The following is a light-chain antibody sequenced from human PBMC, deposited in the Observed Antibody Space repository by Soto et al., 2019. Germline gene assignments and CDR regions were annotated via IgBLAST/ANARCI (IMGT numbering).Light chain of an antibody. CDR1: QSVSSSY. CDR3: QQYGSSPYT. V-gene: IGKV3-20*01. Sequence: EIVLTQSPGTLSLSPGERATLSCRASQSVSSSYLAWYQQKTGQAPRLLIYGASSRATGIPDRFSGSGSGTDFTLTISRLEPEDFAVYYCQQYGSSPYTFGQGPSWRSN. CDR2: GAS. J-gene: IGKJ2*01.